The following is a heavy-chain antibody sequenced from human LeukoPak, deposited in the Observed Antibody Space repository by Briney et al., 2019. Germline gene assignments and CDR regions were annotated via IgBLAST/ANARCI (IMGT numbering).Heavy chain of an antibody. CDR2: IYYSGST. CDR1: GGSISSHY. D-gene: IGHD1-26*01. J-gene: IGHJ4*02. V-gene: IGHV4-59*11. CDR3: ASGSYYFDF. Sequence: SETLSLTCTVSGGSISSHYWSWIRQPLGKGLEWIGYIYYSGSTNYNPSLKSRVTISVDTSKNQFSLKLSSVTAADTAIYYCASGSYYFDFWGQGTLVTVSS.